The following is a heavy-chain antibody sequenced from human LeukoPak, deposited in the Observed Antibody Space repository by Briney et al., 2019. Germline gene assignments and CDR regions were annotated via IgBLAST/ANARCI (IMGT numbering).Heavy chain of an antibody. Sequence: ASVKVSCKTSGYTFTSYDISWVRQAPGQGLEWMGWISAYNGNTNYAQKLQGRVTMTADTSTSTAYMELRSLRSDDTAVYYCARGDETDVAAAGTVDSWGQGTLVTVSS. J-gene: IGHJ4*02. CDR2: ISAYNGNT. D-gene: IGHD6-13*01. V-gene: IGHV1-18*01. CDR3: ARGDETDVAAAGTVDS. CDR1: GYTFTSYD.